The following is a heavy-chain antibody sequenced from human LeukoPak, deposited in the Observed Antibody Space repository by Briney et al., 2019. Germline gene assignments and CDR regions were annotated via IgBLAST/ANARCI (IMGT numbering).Heavy chain of an antibody. V-gene: IGHV3-30-3*01. D-gene: IGHD2-21*01. CDR1: GFTFSSYA. CDR2: ISYDGSNK. J-gene: IGHJ4*02. CDR3: ASPIPSGY. Sequence: PGGSLRLSCAASGFTFSSYAMHWVRQAPGKGLEWVAVISYDGSNKYYADSVKGRFTISRDNSKNTLYLQMNGLRAEDTAVYYCASPIPSGYWGQGTLVTVSS.